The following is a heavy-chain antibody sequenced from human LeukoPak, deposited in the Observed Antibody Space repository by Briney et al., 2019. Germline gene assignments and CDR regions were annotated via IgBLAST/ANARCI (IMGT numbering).Heavy chain of an antibody. J-gene: IGHJ3*02. D-gene: IGHD5-18*01. CDR2: IYYSGST. V-gene: IGHV4-59*01. CDR3: ARSEYSYGADAFDI. CDR1: GGSISSYY. Sequence: PSETLSLTCTVFGGSISSYYWSWIRQPPGKGLEWIGYIYYSGSTNYSPSLKSRVTISVDTSKNQFSLKLSSVTAADTAVYYCARSEYSYGADAFDIWGQGTMVTVSS.